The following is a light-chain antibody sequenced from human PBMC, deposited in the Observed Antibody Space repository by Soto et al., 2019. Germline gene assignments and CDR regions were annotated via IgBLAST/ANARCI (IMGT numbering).Light chain of an antibody. V-gene: IGKV3-15*01. Sequence: EIVLTQSPATLSVSPVERVTLSCRASQSVDINLAWYQQKPGQAPRLLIYGASTRATDMPGRFSGRGSGTEFTLTISSLQPDDFATYYCQQYNSYWTFGQGTKVDIK. CDR3: QQYNSYWT. J-gene: IGKJ1*01. CDR1: QSVDIN. CDR2: GAS.